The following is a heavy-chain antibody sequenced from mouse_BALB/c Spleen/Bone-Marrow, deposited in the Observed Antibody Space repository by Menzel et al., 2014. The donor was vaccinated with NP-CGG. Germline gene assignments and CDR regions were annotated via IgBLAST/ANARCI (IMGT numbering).Heavy chain of an antibody. CDR3: TRGGNWDDFDY. V-gene: IGHV5-17*02. CDR2: ISSGSSTI. D-gene: IGHD4-1*01. Sequence: EVMLVESGGGLVQPGGSRKLSCAASGFTSSSFGMHWVRQTPEKGLEWVAYISSGSSTIYYADTVKGRFTISRDNPKNTLFLQVTSLRSEDTAMYYCTRGGNWDDFDYWGQGTTLTVSS. CDR1: GFTSSSFG. J-gene: IGHJ2*01.